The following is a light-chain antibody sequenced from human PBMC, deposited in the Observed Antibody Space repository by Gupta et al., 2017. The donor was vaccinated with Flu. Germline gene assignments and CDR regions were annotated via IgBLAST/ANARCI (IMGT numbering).Light chain of an antibody. CDR2: EVT. J-gene: IGLJ2*01. CDR1: TNDIGAYNY. V-gene: IGLV2-8*01. Sequence: TVSCTGTTNDIGAYNYVAWYQHHPGKAPKRMIDEVTKRPSGVPDRCSGSKSGNTASLTVSGLQAEDEGDYYCSSYAGGKELLFGGGTKLTVL. CDR3: SSYAGGKELL.